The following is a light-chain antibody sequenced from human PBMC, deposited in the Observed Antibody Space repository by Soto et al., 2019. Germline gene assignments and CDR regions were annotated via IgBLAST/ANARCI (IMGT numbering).Light chain of an antibody. V-gene: IGKV1-39*01. CDR2: GAS. Sequence: DIHMTQSPSSLSASVGDTVTITCRASQNIDMYLNWYQQKPGKAPRVLISGASNLQSGVPSRFSGSGSGTDFTLTISSRQSEDFASYFCRHTFNSPPWTFGQGTKVEVK. J-gene: IGKJ1*01. CDR1: QNIDMY. CDR3: RHTFNSPPWT.